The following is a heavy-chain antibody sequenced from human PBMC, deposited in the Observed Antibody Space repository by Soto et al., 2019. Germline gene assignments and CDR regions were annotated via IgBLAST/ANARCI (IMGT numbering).Heavy chain of an antibody. J-gene: IGHJ4*02. D-gene: IGHD3-9*01. CDR1: GGSISSSSYY. Sequence: QLQLQESGPGLVKPSETLSLTCTVSGGSISSSSYYWGWIRQPPGKGLEWIGSIYYSGSTYYNPSLKSRVTISVDTSKNQFSLKLSSVTAADTAVYYCACDILTGLGLGYWGQGTLVTVSS. V-gene: IGHV4-39*01. CDR3: ACDILTGLGLGY. CDR2: IYYSGST.